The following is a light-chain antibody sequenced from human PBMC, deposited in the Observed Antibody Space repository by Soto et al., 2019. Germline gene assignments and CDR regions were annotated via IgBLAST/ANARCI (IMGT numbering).Light chain of an antibody. CDR3: SSYAGNIQLV. Sequence: QSALTQPASVSGSPGQSITISCTGTSSDVGIYNLVSWYQQHPGKAPKLMIYEGTRRPSGVSHRFSGSKSGNTASLTVSGLQAEDEADYYCSSYAGNIQLVFGGGTKLTVL. CDR2: EGT. V-gene: IGLV2-14*02. J-gene: IGLJ2*01. CDR1: SSDVGIYNL.